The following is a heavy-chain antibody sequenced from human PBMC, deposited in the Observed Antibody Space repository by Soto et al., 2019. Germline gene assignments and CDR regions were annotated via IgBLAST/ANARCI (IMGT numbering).Heavy chain of an antibody. CDR2: ITSDSSTI. J-gene: IGHJ6*02. Sequence: EVQLVESGGGLVQPGGSLRLSCAASGFTFSSYSINWVRQAPGKGLEWFSYITSDSSTISYADSVKGRFTVSRDNAKNSLYLQMNSLRDENTAVYTCPRFGWVVYGMDVWGQGTSVTVSS. CDR3: PRFGWVVYGMDV. CDR1: GFTFSSYS. V-gene: IGHV3-48*02. D-gene: IGHD3-10*01.